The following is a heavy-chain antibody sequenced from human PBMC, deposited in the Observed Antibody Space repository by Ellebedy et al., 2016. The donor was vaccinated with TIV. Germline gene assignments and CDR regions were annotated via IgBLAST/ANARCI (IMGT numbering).Heavy chain of an antibody. V-gene: IGHV1-2*04. CDR1: GYTFTGYY. D-gene: IGHD2-2*01. Sequence: AASVKVSCKASGYTFTGYYMHWVRQAPGQGLEWMGWINPNSGGTNYAQKFQGWVTMTRDTSISTAYMELSRLRSDDTAVYYCARGPGGSNCSSTSCYGGYYYYGMDVWGQGTTVTVSS. CDR3: ARGPGGSNCSSTSCYGGYYYYGMDV. J-gene: IGHJ6*02. CDR2: INPNSGGT.